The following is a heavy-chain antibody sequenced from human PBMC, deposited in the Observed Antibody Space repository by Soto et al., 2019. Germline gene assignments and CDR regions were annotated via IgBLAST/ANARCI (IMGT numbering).Heavy chain of an antibody. D-gene: IGHD5-18*01. CDR3: ARSAGWRHVVGYKYGLDV. CDR1: GFIFSDY. Sequence: QVQLVESGGGLVKPGGSLRLSCTGSGFIFSDYMTWIRQAPGKGLEWVSYISGSGAYTKYADSVRGRFTISRDNAKNSLWLQINSLRAEDTAVYYCARSAGWRHVVGYKYGLDVWCQGTTVIVSS. CDR2: ISGSGAYT. J-gene: IGHJ6*02. V-gene: IGHV3-11*06.